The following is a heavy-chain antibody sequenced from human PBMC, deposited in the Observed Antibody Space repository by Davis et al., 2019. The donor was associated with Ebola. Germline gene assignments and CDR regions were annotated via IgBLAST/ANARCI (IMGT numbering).Heavy chain of an antibody. CDR3: AKAADRLNAADI. CDR1: GFTFSSYA. V-gene: IGHV3-30*04. D-gene: IGHD2-21*02. CDR2: ISYDGSNK. Sequence: GESLKISCAASGFTFSSYAMHWVRQAPGKGLEWVAVISYDGSNKYYADSVKGRFTISRDSAKKNVHMQMNSLRAEDTALYYCAKAADRLNAADIWGLGTMVIVSS. J-gene: IGHJ3*02.